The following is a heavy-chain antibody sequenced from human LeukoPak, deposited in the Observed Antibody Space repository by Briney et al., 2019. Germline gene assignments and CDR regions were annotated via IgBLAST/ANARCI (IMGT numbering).Heavy chain of an antibody. V-gene: IGHV3-33*01. CDR1: GFTFSSYG. Sequence: GGSLRLSCAASGFTFSSYGMHWVRQAPGKGLEWVAVIWYDGSNKYYADSVKGRFTISRDNSKNTLYLQMNSLRAEDTAVYYCARDRHVVVTAIHSFGFDYWGQGTLVAVSS. D-gene: IGHD2-21*02. J-gene: IGHJ4*02. CDR2: IWYDGSNK. CDR3: ARDRHVVVTAIHSFGFDY.